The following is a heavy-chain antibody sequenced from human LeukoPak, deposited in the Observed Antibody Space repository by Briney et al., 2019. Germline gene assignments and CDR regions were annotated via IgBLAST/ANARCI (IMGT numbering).Heavy chain of an antibody. V-gene: IGHV4-34*01. Sequence: SETLSLTCAVYGGPFSGYYWSWIRQPPGKGLEWIGEINHSGSTNYNPSLKSRVTISVDTSKNQFSLKLSSVTAADTAVYYCARGPTRTWIQLWSAYNWFDPWGQGTLVTVSS. CDR3: ARGPTRTWIQLWSAYNWFDP. J-gene: IGHJ5*02. CDR2: INHSGST. D-gene: IGHD5-18*01. CDR1: GGPFSGYY.